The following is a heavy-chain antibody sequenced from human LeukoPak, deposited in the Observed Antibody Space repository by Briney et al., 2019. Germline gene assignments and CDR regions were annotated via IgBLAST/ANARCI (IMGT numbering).Heavy chain of an antibody. CDR3: ARDRDSNAFDI. CDR2: IIPIFGTA. Sequence: SVKVSCKASGGTFSSYAISWVRQAPGQGLEWMGGIIPIFGTANYAQKLQGRVTMTTDTSTSTAYMELRSLRSDDTAVYYCARDRDSNAFDIWGQGTMVTVSS. J-gene: IGHJ3*02. V-gene: IGHV1-69*05. D-gene: IGHD3-22*01. CDR1: GGTFSSYA.